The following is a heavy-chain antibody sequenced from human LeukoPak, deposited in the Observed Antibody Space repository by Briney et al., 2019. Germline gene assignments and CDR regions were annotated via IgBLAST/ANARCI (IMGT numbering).Heavy chain of an antibody. CDR2: ISYDGGIT. J-gene: IGHJ4*02. Sequence: GRSLRLSCAASGFTFSSYAMYWVRQAPGKGPEGLAVISYDGGITHYADSVKDRFTISRDNSKNTLSLQLNSLRGDDTAVYYCARDTTYYYDGGSSGPHYFDYWGQGTLVTVSS. CDR3: ARDTTYYYDGGSSGPHYFDY. D-gene: IGHD3-10*01. CDR1: GFTFSSYA. V-gene: IGHV3-30*01.